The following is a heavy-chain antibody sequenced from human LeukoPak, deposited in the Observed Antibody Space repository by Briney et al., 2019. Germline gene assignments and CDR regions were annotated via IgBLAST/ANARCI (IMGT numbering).Heavy chain of an antibody. CDR2: ISAYNGKT. Sequence: ASVKVSCKASGYTFTSFGISWVRQAPGQGLEWMGWISAYNGKTNYAQKLQGRVAMTTDTSTSTAYMELRSLRSDDTAVYYCVRDLGEYQPLLWIFFDYWGREPWSPSPQ. CDR1: GYTFTSFG. J-gene: IGHJ4*02. D-gene: IGHD2-2*01. V-gene: IGHV1-18*01. CDR3: VRDLGEYQPLLWIFFDY.